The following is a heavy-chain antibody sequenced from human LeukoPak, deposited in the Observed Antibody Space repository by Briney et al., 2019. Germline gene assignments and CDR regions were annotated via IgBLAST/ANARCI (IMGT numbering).Heavy chain of an antibody. J-gene: IGHJ4*02. CDR3: ARVGIAVPGIDY. CDR1: GFIFSSYS. Sequence: GGSLRLSCAASGFIFSSYSLNWVRQAPGKGLEWVSSITSSSTYIYYADSVKGRFTISRDNAKDSLYLQMSSVTAEDTAVYYCARVGIAVPGIDYWGQGTLVTVSS. V-gene: IGHV3-21*01. CDR2: ITSSSTYI. D-gene: IGHD6-19*01.